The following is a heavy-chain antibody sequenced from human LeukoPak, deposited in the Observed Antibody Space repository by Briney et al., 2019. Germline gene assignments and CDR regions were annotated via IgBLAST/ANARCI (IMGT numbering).Heavy chain of an antibody. J-gene: IGHJ3*01. CDR1: GYTFTGYY. CDR3: ARDGVAGSSDAFDL. Sequence: ASVKVSCKASGYTFTGYYMHWVRQAPGQGLEWMGWINPNSGGTNYAQKFQGRVTLTRDTSISTAYMELKWLTSDDTAVYYCARDGVAGSSDAFDLWGQGTMVTVSS. CDR2: INPNSGGT. D-gene: IGHD6-19*01. V-gene: IGHV1-2*02.